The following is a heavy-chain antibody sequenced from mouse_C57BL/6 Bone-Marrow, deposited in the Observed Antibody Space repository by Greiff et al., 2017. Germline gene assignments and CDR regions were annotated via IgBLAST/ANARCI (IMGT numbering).Heavy chain of an antibody. Sequence: VQLQQSGPVLVKPGASVKMSCKASGYTFTDYYMNWVKQSPGKSLEWIGVINPYNGGTSYNQKFKGKATLTVDKSSSTAYMELNSLTSEDSAVYYCARVRLITTVVHWYFDVWGTGTTVTVSS. V-gene: IGHV1-19*01. CDR2: INPYNGGT. J-gene: IGHJ1*03. D-gene: IGHD1-1*01. CDR3: ARVRLITTVVHWYFDV. CDR1: GYTFTDYY.